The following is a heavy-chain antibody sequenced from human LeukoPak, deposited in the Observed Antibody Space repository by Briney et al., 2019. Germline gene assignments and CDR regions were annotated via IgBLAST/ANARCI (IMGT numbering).Heavy chain of an antibody. CDR2: ISSSTSYI. V-gene: IGHV3-21*01. Sequence: GGSLRLSCAASGYTFSIYSMNWVRQAPGKGLERVSSISSSTSYIYYADSVKGRFTISRDNARNSLYLQMNSLRAEDTAVYYCARDLNDAFDIWGQGTMVTVSS. J-gene: IGHJ3*02. CDR3: ARDLNDAFDI. CDR1: GYTFSIYS.